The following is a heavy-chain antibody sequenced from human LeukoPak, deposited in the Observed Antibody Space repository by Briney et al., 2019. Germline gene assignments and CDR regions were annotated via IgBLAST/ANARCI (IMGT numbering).Heavy chain of an antibody. CDR3: ARVQGIRFFDY. CDR2: MNPNSGNT. J-gene: IGHJ4*02. Sequence: GASVKVSCKASGYTFTSYDINWVRQATGQGLEWMGWMNPNSGNTGYAQKFQGRVTMTSNASISTAYMELSSLKFEDTAMYYCARVQGIRFFDYWGQGTLVTVSS. CDR1: GYTFTSYD. V-gene: IGHV1-8*01. D-gene: IGHD2-15*01.